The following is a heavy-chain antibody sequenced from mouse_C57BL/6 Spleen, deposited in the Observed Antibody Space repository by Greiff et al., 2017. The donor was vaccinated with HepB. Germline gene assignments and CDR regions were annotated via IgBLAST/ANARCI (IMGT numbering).Heavy chain of an antibody. CDR1: GYTFTSYG. V-gene: IGHV1-81*01. CDR3: ARGDGSGDYAVDY. J-gene: IGHJ4*01. Sequence: QVQLKESGAELARPGASVKLSCKASGYTFTSYGISWVKQRTGQGLEWIGEIYPRSGNTYYNEKFKGKATLTADKSSSTAYMELRSLTSEDSAVYFCARGDGSGDYAVDYWGQGTSVTVSS. CDR2: IYPRSGNT. D-gene: IGHD2-3*01.